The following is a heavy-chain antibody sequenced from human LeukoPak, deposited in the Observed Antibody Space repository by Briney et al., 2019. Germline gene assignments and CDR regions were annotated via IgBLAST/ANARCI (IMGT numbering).Heavy chain of an antibody. CDR2: IYYTGST. CDR3: ARLWGATHFDY. V-gene: IGHV4-39*01. CDR1: GGSINSSSYY. J-gene: IGHJ4*02. Sequence: SEPLSLTCPVSGGSINSSSYYWGWIRQPPGKGLEWIGTIYYTGSTYYNPSLESRVFMSADTSNNQCSLKLNSVTAADTAVYYCARLWGATHFDYWGQGALVTVSS. D-gene: IGHD1-26*01.